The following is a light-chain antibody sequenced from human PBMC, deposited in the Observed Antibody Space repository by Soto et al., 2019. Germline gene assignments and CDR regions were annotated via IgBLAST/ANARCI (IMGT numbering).Light chain of an antibody. CDR1: QAIGNS. J-gene: IGKJ2*01. CDR3: QQGSSFPQYT. CDR2: AAS. V-gene: IGKV1-12*01. Sequence: DIQMTQSPPSVSASVGDRVTIACRASQAIGNSLAWYQQKPGQAPNLLIYAASNLQSAVPSRFSGSGSGTDFTLTISSLQPEDFATYYWQQGSSFPQYTFGQGTKLEI.